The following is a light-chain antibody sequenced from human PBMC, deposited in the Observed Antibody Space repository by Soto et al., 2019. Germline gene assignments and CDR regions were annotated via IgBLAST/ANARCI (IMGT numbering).Light chain of an antibody. CDR1: ESISSW. V-gene: IGKV1-5*01. J-gene: IGKJ1*01. Sequence: DIPMTQSPSTLSASAGDSVTITCRASESISSWLAWYRQKPGKAPKLLIYAASTLQSGVSSRVSGSGSGTEFTLTISSLQPDDFATYYCQQYNSYPWTFGQGTKVDVK. CDR2: AAS. CDR3: QQYNSYPWT.